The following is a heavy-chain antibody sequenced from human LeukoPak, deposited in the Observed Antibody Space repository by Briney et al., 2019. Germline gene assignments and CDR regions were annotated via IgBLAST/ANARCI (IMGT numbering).Heavy chain of an antibody. J-gene: IGHJ3*02. CDR2: INPNSGGT. D-gene: IGHD3-3*01. Sequence: ASVKVSCKASGYTFTGYYMHWVRQAPGQGLEWMGWINPNSGGTNYAQKFQGRVTMTRDTSISTAYMELSRLRSDGTAVYYCARVRRITIFGNAFDIWGQGTMVTVSS. CDR1: GYTFTGYY. CDR3: ARVRRITIFGNAFDI. V-gene: IGHV1-2*02.